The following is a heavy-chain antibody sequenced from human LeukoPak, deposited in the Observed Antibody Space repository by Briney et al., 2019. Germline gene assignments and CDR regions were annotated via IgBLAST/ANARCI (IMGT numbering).Heavy chain of an antibody. V-gene: IGHV1-46*01. CDR2: IYPRDGST. CDR1: GYSFTINY. CDR3: ARDSGSLGYFDWPIGY. Sequence: ASVNVSCKASGYSFTINYIHWVRQAPGQGLEWMGMIYPRDGSTSYAQKFQGRVTVTRDTSTSTAYMELRSLRSDDTAVYYCARDSGSLGYFDWPIGYWGQGTLVTVSS. J-gene: IGHJ4*02. D-gene: IGHD3-9*01.